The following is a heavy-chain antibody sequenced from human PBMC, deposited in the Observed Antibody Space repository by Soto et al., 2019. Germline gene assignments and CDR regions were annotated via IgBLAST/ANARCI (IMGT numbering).Heavy chain of an antibody. Sequence: SETLSLTCTVSGGSISSSSYYWVWIRQPPGKRLEWIGYIFYSGSTNYNPSLKSRVTISVDTSKNQFSLKLSSVTAADTAVYYCARRYGGAFDFWGQGTMVTVSS. V-gene: IGHV4-61*05. D-gene: IGHD3-10*01. CDR3: ARRYGGAFDF. CDR2: IFYSGST. J-gene: IGHJ3*01. CDR1: GGSISSSSYY.